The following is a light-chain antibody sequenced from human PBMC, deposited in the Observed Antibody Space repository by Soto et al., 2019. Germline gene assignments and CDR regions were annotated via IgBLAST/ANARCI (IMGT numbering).Light chain of an antibody. CDR1: SSDVGAYNY. CDR3: SSYTSATTYV. V-gene: IGLV2-14*01. J-gene: IGLJ1*01. CDR2: DVS. Sequence: QSVLTQPASVSGSPGQSITISCTGTSSDVGAYNYDSWYQQYPGEAPKVIIYDVSHRPAGVSNRFSGSKSGNTASLTLSGLQTQDEADYYCSSYTSATTYVFGTGTKVTVL.